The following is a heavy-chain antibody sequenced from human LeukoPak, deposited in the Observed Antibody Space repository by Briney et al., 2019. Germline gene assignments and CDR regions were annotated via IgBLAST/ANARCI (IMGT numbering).Heavy chain of an antibody. D-gene: IGHD6-19*01. V-gene: IGHV3-30*18. J-gene: IGHJ1*01. CDR3: AKDGIAVAGTGYFQH. Sequence: GGSLRLSCAVSGFIFSHYGMHWVRQAPGKGLEWVAVISYDGSNKYYADSVKGRFTISRDNSKNTLYLQMNSLRAEDTAVYYCAKDGIAVAGTGYFQHWGQGTLVTVSS. CDR2: ISYDGSNK. CDR1: GFIFSHYG.